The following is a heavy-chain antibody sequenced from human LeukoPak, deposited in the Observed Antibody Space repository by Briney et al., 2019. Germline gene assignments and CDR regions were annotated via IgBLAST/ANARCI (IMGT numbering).Heavy chain of an antibody. CDR1: GFTVTSNF. J-gene: IGHJ4*02. V-gene: IGHV3-66*01. CDR2: IHSGGAT. Sequence: WGSLRLSCAASGFTVTSNFMSWVRQAPGKGLEWVSVIHSGGATYYADSVKGRFTISRDISKHALYLQMNSLRGDDTAVYYCAGSAITNLDSWGQGNLVTVSS. D-gene: IGHD3-10*01. CDR3: AGSAITNLDS.